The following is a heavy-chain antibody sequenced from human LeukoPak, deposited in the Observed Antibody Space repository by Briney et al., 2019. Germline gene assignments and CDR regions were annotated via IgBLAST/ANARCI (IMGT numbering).Heavy chain of an antibody. J-gene: IGHJ4*02. CDR1: GFSFRHYV. Sequence: GGSLRLSCAASGFSFRHYVMSWVRQAPGKGLEWVSTMRESGGTIYYADSAKGRFTISRDDSTNTVFLHMTSLRAEDTAVYYCAKDGEGFSYGSDSWGQGTLVTVSS. CDR3: AKDGEGFSYGSDS. D-gene: IGHD5-18*01. CDR2: MRESGGTI. V-gene: IGHV3-23*01.